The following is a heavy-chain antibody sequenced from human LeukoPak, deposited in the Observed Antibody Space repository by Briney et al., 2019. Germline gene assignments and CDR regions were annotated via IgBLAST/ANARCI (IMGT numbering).Heavy chain of an antibody. J-gene: IGHJ6*02. Sequence: APVKVSCKVSGYTLTELSMHWVRQAPGKGLEWMGGFDPEDGETIYAQKFQGRVTMTEDTSTDTAYMELSSLRSEDTAVYYCATGRIVVGATPQPNYYGMDVWGQGTTVTVSS. D-gene: IGHD2-15*01. CDR1: GYTLTELS. V-gene: IGHV1-24*01. CDR3: ATGRIVVGATPQPNYYGMDV. CDR2: FDPEDGET.